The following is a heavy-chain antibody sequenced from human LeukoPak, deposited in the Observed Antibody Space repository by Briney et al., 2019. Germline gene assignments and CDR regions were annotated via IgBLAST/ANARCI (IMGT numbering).Heavy chain of an antibody. CDR2: LSNDGSHK. D-gene: IGHD5-24*01. J-gene: IGHJ4*02. Sequence: GGSLRLSCTASGFTFSSYAMHWVRQAPGKGLEWVAILSNDGSHKYYADSVKGRLIISRDNSKNTLYLQMNSLRVEDTAVYYCARDYKYAFDNWGQGTLVTVSS. CDR1: GFTFSSYA. V-gene: IGHV3-30*04. CDR3: ARDYKYAFDN.